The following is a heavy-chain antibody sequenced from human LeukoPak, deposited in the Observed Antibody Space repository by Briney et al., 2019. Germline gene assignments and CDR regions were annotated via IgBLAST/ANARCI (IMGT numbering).Heavy chain of an antibody. J-gene: IGHJ4*02. V-gene: IGHV3-30*18. CDR3: SKDATIYYDSSGYFDY. CDR2: ISYDGSNK. D-gene: IGHD3-22*01. Sequence: GGSLRLSCAASGFTFSSYGMHWVRQAPGKGLEWVAVISYDGSNKYYADSVKGRFTISRDNAKNSLYLQMNSLRAEDTALYYCSKDATIYYDSSGYFDYWGQGTLVTVSS. CDR1: GFTFSSYG.